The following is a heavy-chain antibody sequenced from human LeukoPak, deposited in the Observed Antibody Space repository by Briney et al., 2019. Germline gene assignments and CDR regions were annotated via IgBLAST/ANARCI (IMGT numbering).Heavy chain of an antibody. Sequence: GGSLRLSCAASGFTFSSYGMHWVRQAPGKGLEWVAVISYDGSNKYYADSVKGRFTISRDNSKNTLYLQMNSLRAEDTAVYYCAKDINYDIPFDYWGQGTLVIVSS. CDR3: AKDINYDIPFDY. CDR1: GFTFSSYG. D-gene: IGHD3-22*01. CDR2: ISYDGSNK. V-gene: IGHV3-30*18. J-gene: IGHJ4*02.